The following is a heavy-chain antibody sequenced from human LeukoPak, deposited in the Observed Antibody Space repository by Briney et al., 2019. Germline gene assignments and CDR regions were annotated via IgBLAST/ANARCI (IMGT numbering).Heavy chain of an antibody. CDR2: IDHSGSS. CDR1: GGSFSGYY. CDR3: ARREVVDTAMVGDF. Sequence: PSETLSLTCAVYGGSFSGYYWSWLRQPPGKGLEWIGEIDHSGSSNYNPSLKSRATISVDTSKNLFSLKVNSVTAADTAVYYCARREVVDTAMVGDFWGQGSLVTVSS. D-gene: IGHD5-18*01. V-gene: IGHV4-34*01. J-gene: IGHJ4*02.